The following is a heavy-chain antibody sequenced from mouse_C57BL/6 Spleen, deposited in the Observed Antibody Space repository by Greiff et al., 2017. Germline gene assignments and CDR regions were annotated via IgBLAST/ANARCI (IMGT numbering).Heavy chain of an antibody. CDR1: GYSFTDYN. CDR2: INPNYGTT. J-gene: IGHJ3*01. V-gene: IGHV1-39*01. CDR3: ARRRNYGSSYVAWFAY. Sequence: LQESGPELVKPGASVKISCKASGYSFTDYNMNWVKQSNGKSLEWIGVINPNYGTTSYNQKFKGKATLTVDQSSSTAYMQLNSLTSEDSAVYYCARRRNYGSSYVAWFAYWGQGTLVTVSA. D-gene: IGHD1-1*01.